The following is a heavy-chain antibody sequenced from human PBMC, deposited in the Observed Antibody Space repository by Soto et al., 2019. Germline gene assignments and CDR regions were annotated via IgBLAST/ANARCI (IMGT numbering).Heavy chain of an antibody. J-gene: IGHJ4*02. D-gene: IGHD1-26*01. CDR3: AKDLHYSGSYVWDLDF. Sequence: PGGSLRLSCAASGFTLNNYAMSWVRQAPGKGLEWVSATSGSGGTTYYADSVRGRFTISRGNSKNTLHLQMNNLRAEDTAVYYCAKDLHYSGSYVWDLDFWGQGTLVTVSS. CDR2: TSGSGGTT. CDR1: GFTLNNYA. V-gene: IGHV3-23*01.